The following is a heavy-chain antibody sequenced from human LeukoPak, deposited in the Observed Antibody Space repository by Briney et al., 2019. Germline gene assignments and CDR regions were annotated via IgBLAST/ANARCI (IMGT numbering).Heavy chain of an antibody. CDR1: GFTFSSYG. CDR3: AKGERYCSSTSCPSWIQLY. V-gene: IGHV3-30*02. Sequence: GGSLRLSCAASGFTFSSYGMHWVRQAPGKGLEWVAFIRYDGSNKYYADSVKGRFTISRDNSKNTLYLQMNSLRAEDTAVYYCAKGERYCSSTSCPSWIQLYWGQGTLVTVSS. CDR2: IRYDGSNK. J-gene: IGHJ4*02. D-gene: IGHD2-2*01.